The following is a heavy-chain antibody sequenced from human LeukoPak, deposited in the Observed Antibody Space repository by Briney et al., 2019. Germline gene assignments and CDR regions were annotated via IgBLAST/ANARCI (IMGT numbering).Heavy chain of an antibody. J-gene: IGHJ4*02. Sequence: SQTLSLTCTVSGGSISGGSYYWSWIRQPAGKGLEWIGRIYTSGSTNYNPSLKSRVTISVDTSKNQFSLKLSSVTAADTAVYYCASSVGYSSSLRHLLNDYWGQGTLVTVSS. D-gene: IGHD6-13*01. CDR3: ASSVGYSSSLRHLLNDY. CDR1: GGSISGGSYY. V-gene: IGHV4-61*02. CDR2: IYTSGST.